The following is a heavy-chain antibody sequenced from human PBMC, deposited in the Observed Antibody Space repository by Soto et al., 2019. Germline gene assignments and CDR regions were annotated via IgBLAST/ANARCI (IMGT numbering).Heavy chain of an antibody. V-gene: IGHV4-31*03. CDR2: IYYSGST. J-gene: IGHJ4*02. CDR1: GGSISSGGYY. D-gene: IGHD3-22*01. CDR3: ARDRAGYYYDSSGYSSGFDY. Sequence: SETLSLTCTVSGGSISSGGYYWSWIRQHPGKGLEWIGYIYYSGSTYYNPSLKSRVTISVDTSKNQFSLKLSSVTAADTAVYYCARDRAGYYYDSSGYSSGFDYWGQGTLVTVSS.